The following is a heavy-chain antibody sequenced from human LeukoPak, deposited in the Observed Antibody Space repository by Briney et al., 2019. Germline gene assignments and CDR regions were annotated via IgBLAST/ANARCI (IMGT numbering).Heavy chain of an antibody. Sequence: TASETLSLTCSGSGVSIRNYHWSWMRQPPGKGLEWIGYVYHSGGTNYNPSLKSRLTISVDMSKNQFSLKLTSVTAADTAVYYCARTDDRGYFDYWGRGTLVTVSS. J-gene: IGHJ4*02. V-gene: IGHV4-59*01. CDR3: ARTDDRGYFDY. D-gene: IGHD1-1*01. CDR1: GVSIRNYH. CDR2: VYHSGGT.